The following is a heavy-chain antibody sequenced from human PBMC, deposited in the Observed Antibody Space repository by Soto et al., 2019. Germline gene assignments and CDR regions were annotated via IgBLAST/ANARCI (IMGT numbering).Heavy chain of an antibody. D-gene: IGHD6-13*01. V-gene: IGHV4-59*01. CDR2: IYYSGST. J-gene: IGHJ5*02. Sequence: SETLSLTCTVSGGSISSYYWSWIRQPPGKGLEWIGYIYYSGSTNYNPSLKSRVTISVDTSKNQFSLKLSSVTAADTAVYYCARDESSSWFSGWFDPWGQGTLVTV. CDR1: GGSISSYY. CDR3: ARDESSSWFSGWFDP.